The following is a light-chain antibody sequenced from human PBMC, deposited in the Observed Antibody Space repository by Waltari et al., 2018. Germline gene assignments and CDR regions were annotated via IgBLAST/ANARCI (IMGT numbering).Light chain of an antibody. CDR1: QGIRRW. V-gene: IGKV1-12*01. Sequence: DIQMTQSPSSVSASVGDRVTITCLAIQGIRRWLAWSQQKPGTAPKLLIYAASRLQREVPSRFSGSGSGTDFTRAFRSLQPEDFATYYCQQANSVLSDTVGQGTRLEI. CDR2: AAS. CDR3: QQANSVLSDT. J-gene: IGKJ5*01.